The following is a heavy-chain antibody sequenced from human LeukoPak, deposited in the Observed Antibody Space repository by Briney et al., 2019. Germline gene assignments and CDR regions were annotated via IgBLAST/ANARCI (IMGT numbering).Heavy chain of an antibody. CDR3: TTAGTGYSSGGFDY. J-gene: IGHJ4*02. Sequence: SETLSLTCTVSGGSISSSSYYWGWIRQPPGKGLEWIGSIYYSGSTYYNPSLKSRVTISVDTSKNQFSLKLSSVTAADTAVYYCTTAGTGYSSGGFDYWGQGTLVTVSS. V-gene: IGHV4-39*01. CDR1: GGSISSSSYY. CDR2: IYYSGST. D-gene: IGHD6-25*01.